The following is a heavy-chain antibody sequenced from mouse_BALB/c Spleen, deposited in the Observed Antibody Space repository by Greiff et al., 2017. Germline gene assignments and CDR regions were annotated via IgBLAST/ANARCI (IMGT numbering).Heavy chain of an antibody. J-gene: IGHJ2*01. V-gene: IGHV1-7*01. CDR3: ARINYGSSPYYFDY. CDR2: INPSTGYT. D-gene: IGHD1-1*01. CDR1: GYTFTSYW. Sequence: VQLQQSGAELAKPGASVKMSCKASGYTFTSYWMHWVKQRPGQGLEWIGYINPSTGYTEYNQKFKDKATLTADKSSSTAYMQLSSLTSEDSAVYYCARINYGSSPYYFDYGGEGTTLTVSS.